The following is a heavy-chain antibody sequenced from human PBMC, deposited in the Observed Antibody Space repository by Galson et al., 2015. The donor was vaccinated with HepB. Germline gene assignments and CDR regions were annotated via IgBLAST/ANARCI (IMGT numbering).Heavy chain of an antibody. J-gene: IGHJ4*02. CDR3: AKDSKYDSSGFDY. Sequence: SLRLSCAASGFTFSSYGMHWVRQAPGKGLEWVAVISYDGSNKYYADSVKGRFTISRDNSKNTLYLQMNSLRAEDTAVYYCAKDSKYDSSGFDYWGQGTLVTVSS. D-gene: IGHD3-22*01. CDR2: ISYDGSNK. V-gene: IGHV3-30*18. CDR1: GFTFSSYG.